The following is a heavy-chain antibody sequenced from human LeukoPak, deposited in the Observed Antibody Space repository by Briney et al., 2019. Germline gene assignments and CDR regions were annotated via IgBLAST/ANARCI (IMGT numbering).Heavy chain of an antibody. D-gene: IGHD6-13*01. V-gene: IGHV4-59*08. Sequence: SETLSLTCAVSGDSITNYYWTWIRQPLGKGLEWIGYIYYSGSAKYNPSLKSRVSMSIDMSKKQISLKVTSVTAADTAVYYCASGVTAAEFDYWGQGTLVTVSS. CDR3: ASGVTAAEFDY. CDR2: IYYSGSA. CDR1: GDSITNYY. J-gene: IGHJ4*02.